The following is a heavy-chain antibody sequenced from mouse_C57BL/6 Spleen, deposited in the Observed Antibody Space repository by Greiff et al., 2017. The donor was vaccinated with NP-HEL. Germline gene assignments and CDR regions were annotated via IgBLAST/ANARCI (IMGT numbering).Heavy chain of an antibody. Sequence: VQLQQSGAELVRPGASVTLSCKASGYTFTDYEMHWVKQTHVHGLEWIGAIDPETGGTASNQKFKGKAIRTADKSSSTAYMELRSLTSEDSAVYYGTSTLTGTAFAYWGQGTLVTVSA. J-gene: IGHJ3*01. CDR3: TSTLTGTAFAY. V-gene: IGHV1-15*01. CDR2: IDPETGGT. CDR1: GYTFTDYE. D-gene: IGHD4-1*01.